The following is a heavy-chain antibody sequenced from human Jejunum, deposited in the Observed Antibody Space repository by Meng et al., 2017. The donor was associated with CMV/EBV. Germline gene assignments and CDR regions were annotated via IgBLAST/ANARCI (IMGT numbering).Heavy chain of an antibody. J-gene: IGHJ4*02. CDR2: ISSDGGRT. D-gene: IGHD3-22*01. CDR3: AGARTYFRDSSGHSFDY. V-gene: IGHV3-23*01. CDR1: FRSNV. Sequence: FRSNVRSWVRQAPGKGLEWVSSISSDGGRTYYADSVKGRFTISRDNSWNTLNLQMNSLRVDDTAVYYCAGARTYFRDSSGHSFDYWGQGTLVTVSS.